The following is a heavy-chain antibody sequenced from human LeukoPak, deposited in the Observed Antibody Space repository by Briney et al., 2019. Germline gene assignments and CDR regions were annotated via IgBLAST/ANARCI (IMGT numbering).Heavy chain of an antibody. CDR2: IYYSGST. Sequence: SETLSLTCTVSGGSISSYYWSWIRQPPGKGLEWIGYIYYSGSTNYNPSLKSRVTISVDTSKNQFSLKLSSVTAADTAVYYCARLEYSGYEEAAFDIWGQGTMVTVSS. J-gene: IGHJ3*02. CDR1: GGSISSYY. CDR3: ARLEYSGYEEAAFDI. V-gene: IGHV4-59*08. D-gene: IGHD5-12*01.